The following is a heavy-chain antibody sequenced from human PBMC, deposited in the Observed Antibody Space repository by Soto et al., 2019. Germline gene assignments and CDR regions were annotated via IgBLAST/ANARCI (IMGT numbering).Heavy chain of an antibody. J-gene: IGHJ5*01. CDR2: VHISGHS. CDR1: GGSVRAPDW. V-gene: IGHV4-4*02. D-gene: IGHD1-1*01. Sequence: SETLSLTCTVSGGSVRAPDWWKWVRQSPDEGLEWIAEVHISGHSNYNPSLRSRVSVSIDSSKNQFYLNLNSVTAADTAIYYCVRVRQGCSANNCYFDPWGQGTQVTVSS. CDR3: VRVRQGCSANNCYFDP.